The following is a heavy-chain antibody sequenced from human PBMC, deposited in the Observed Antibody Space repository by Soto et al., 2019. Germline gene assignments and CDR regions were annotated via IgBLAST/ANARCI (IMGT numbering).Heavy chain of an antibody. Sequence: QVQLVQSGAEVKKPGSSVSVSCKSSRGTFTTDAISWVRQAPGQGLEWMGVIIPVFGPPTYAQKFQGRLTITADESTTTAHLELRNLRSEDTAIYYRARGGHNSGWYRTFDFWGQGTLVTVSS. V-gene: IGHV1-69*01. D-gene: IGHD6-13*01. J-gene: IGHJ4*02. CDR3: ARGGHNSGWYRTFDF. CDR1: RGTFTTDA. CDR2: IIPVFGPP.